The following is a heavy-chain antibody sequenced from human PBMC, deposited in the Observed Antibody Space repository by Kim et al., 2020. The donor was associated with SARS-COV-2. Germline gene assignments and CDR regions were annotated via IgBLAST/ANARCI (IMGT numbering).Heavy chain of an antibody. D-gene: IGHD4-4*01. V-gene: IGHV3-74*01. CDR1: GFTFSSYW. CDR2: INSDGSST. J-gene: IGHJ2*01. Sequence: GGSLRLSCAASGFTFSSYWMHWVRQAPGKGLVWVPRINSDGSSTSYADSVKGRFTISRDNAKNTLYLQMNSLRAEDTAVYYCAREGGVTTVPLHWYFDLWGRGTLVTVSS. CDR3: AREGGVTTVPLHWYFDL.